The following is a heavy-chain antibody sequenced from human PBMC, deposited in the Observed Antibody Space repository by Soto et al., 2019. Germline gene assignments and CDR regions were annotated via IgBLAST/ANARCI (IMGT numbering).Heavy chain of an antibody. D-gene: IGHD3-16*01. J-gene: IGHJ4*02. V-gene: IGHV2-5*02. CDR2: IYWDDEK. CDR1: GFSLTSRGVG. CDR3: ARMTPDYGLDY. Sequence: SGPTLVNPTQTLTLTCTFSGFSLTSRGVGVGWIRQPPGKALEFLALIYWDDEKRSSPSLNSRLSITKDTSNNHVVLTMTNLDPVDTVTYFCARMTPDYGLDYWGQGTLVTVFS.